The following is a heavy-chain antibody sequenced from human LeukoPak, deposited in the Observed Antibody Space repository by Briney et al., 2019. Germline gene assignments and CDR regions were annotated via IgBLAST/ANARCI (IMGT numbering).Heavy chain of an antibody. Sequence: ASVKVSCKASGYTFTSYDISWVRQAPGQALEWIGWISAYNGNTNYAQKLQGIVTMTTDTSTSTAYMELRSLRSDDTAVYYCARVAPNYFDYWGQGTRVTVSS. CDR3: ARVAPNYFDY. CDR2: ISAYNGNT. V-gene: IGHV1-18*01. CDR1: GYTFTSYD. J-gene: IGHJ4*02.